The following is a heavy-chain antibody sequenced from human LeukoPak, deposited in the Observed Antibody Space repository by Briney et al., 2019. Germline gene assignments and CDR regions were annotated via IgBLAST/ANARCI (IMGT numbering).Heavy chain of an antibody. CDR3: ARWVTTIDY. CDR2: IYDGGTK. V-gene: IGHV3-30-3*01. Sequence: GGSLRLSCAASGFTVSDFTMHWVRQAPGKGLEWVAVIYDGGTKHYADSVKGRFTISRDNSNDALYLQMNSLRAEDTAVYYCARWVTTIDYWGQGTLVTVSS. CDR1: GFTVSDFT. J-gene: IGHJ4*02. D-gene: IGHD4-17*01.